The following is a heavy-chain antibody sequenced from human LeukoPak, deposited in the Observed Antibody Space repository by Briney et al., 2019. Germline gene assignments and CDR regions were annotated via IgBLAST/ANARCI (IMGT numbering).Heavy chain of an antibody. CDR2: INWNGGST. D-gene: IGHD6-13*01. V-gene: IGHV3-20*04. Sequence: AGGSLRLSCAASGFTFDDYGMSWVRQAPGKGLEWVSGINWNGGSTGYADSVKGRFTISRDNSKNTLYLQMNSLRAEDTAVYYCARGGPAAVYYYMDVWGKGTTVTVSS. CDR3: ARGGPAAVYYYMDV. CDR1: GFTFDDYG. J-gene: IGHJ6*03.